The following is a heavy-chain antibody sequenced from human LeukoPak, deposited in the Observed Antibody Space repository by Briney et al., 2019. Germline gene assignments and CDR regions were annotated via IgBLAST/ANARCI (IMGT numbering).Heavy chain of an antibody. V-gene: IGHV3-74*01. D-gene: IGHD3-16*01. CDR3: ARQGRYGLDI. J-gene: IGHJ3*02. CDR2: INSDVSNT. Sequence: GGSLRLSCAASGFTFNSYWIHWVRQAPGKGLVWVSRINSDVSNTIYADSVKGRFTISRDNAKSTVYLQTNSLRAEDTAVYYCARQGRYGLDIWGQGTMVTVSS. CDR1: GFTFNSYW.